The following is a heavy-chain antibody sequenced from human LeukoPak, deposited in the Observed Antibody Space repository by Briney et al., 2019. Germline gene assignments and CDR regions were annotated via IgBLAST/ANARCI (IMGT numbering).Heavy chain of an antibody. D-gene: IGHD1-14*01. CDR3: ARDSWPEVARFDF. Sequence: SETLSLTCTVSGGSISSGDYYWSWIRQPPGKGLEWIGYIYYSGSTYFNPSLRSRVTVSVDTSKNQFSLKLSSVTAADTAVYYCARDSWPEVARFDFWGQGTLVTVSS. V-gene: IGHV4-30-4*08. J-gene: IGHJ4*02. CDR1: GGSISSGDYY. CDR2: IYYSGST.